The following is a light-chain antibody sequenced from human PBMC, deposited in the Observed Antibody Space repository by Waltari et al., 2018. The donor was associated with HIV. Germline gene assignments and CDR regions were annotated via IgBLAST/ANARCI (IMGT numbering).Light chain of an antibody. CDR1: RSNIGAGYD. CDR3: QSYDTSLGGSGV. V-gene: IGLV1-40*01. CDR2: GNS. Sequence: QSVLPHPPSVSGAPRPRVTISCTWSRSNIGAGYDVHWYQQLPGTAPRFLIYGNSNRPSGVPDRFSGSKSGTSASLAITGLQAEDEADYYCQSYDTSLGGSGVFGGGTKLTVL. J-gene: IGLJ2*01.